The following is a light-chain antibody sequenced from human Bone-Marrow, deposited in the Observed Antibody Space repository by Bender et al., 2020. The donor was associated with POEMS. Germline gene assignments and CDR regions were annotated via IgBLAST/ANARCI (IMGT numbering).Light chain of an antibody. CDR3: CSYGSPTTYV. J-gene: IGLJ1*01. Sequence: QSALTQPASVSGSPGQSITISCTGTSSDVGSYNFVSWYQQHPGKAPKLMIYEGTKRPSGVSNRFSGSKSGNTASLTISGLQAEDEADYFCCSYGSPTTYVFGTGTRVTVL. CDR2: EGT. V-gene: IGLV2-23*01. CDR1: SSDVGSYNF.